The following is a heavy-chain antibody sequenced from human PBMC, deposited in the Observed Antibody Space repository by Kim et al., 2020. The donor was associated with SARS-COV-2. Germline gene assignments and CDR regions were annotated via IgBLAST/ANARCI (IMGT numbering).Heavy chain of an antibody. CDR1: GFTFSDAW. Sequence: GGSLRLSYVASGFTFSDAWMSWVRQVPGKGLEWVGHIKSQTDGGTTDYAAPVKGRFTISRDDSKNTLYLQMNSLKTEDTAVYYCTTVSYSNSWYRLDYWGQGTLLTVSS. CDR2: IKSQTDGGTT. V-gene: IGHV3-15*01. D-gene: IGHD6-13*01. J-gene: IGHJ4*02. CDR3: TTVSYSNSWYRLDY.